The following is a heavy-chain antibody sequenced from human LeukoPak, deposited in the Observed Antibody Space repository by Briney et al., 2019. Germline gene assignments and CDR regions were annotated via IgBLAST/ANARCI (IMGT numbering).Heavy chain of an antibody. Sequence: TGESLKISCKGSGYSFTSYWIGWVRQMPGKGLEWMGIIYPGDSDTRYSPSFQGQVTISADKSISTAYLQWSSLKASDTAMYYCARHGVTILGVVQEGGFDPWGQGTLVTVSS. V-gene: IGHV5-51*01. CDR3: ARHGVTILGVVQEGGFDP. D-gene: IGHD3-3*01. J-gene: IGHJ5*02. CDR1: GYSFTSYW. CDR2: IYPGDSDT.